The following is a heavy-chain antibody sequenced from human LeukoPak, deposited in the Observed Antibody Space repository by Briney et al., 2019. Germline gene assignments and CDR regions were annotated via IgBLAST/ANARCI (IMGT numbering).Heavy chain of an antibody. CDR3: VRGRQYFFDD. V-gene: IGHV1-69*06. D-gene: IGHD3-10*01. J-gene: IGHJ4*02. Sequence: SVTVSFKSSGVTFTNYPMNWVRQAPGQGLEWMGRFISMFGTPNYAQKFQDRVTMTADKSTNTLYLELRNLRSEDTAMYYCVRGRQYFFDDWGQGTLVTVSS. CDR2: FISMFGTP. CDR1: GVTFTNYP.